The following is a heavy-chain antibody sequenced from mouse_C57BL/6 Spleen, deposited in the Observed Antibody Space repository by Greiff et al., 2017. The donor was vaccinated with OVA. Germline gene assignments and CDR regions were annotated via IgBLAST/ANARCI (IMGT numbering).Heavy chain of an antibody. CDR1: GYTFTDYE. CDR2: IDPETGGT. J-gene: IGHJ3*01. D-gene: IGHD2-4*01. CDR3: TYDYWFAY. Sequence: QVQLKQSGAELVRPGASVTLSCKASGYTFTDYEMHWVKQTPVHGLEWIGAIDPETGGTAYNQKFKGKAILTADKSSSTAYMELRSLTSEDSAVYYCTYDYWFAYWGQGTLVTVSA. V-gene: IGHV1-15*01.